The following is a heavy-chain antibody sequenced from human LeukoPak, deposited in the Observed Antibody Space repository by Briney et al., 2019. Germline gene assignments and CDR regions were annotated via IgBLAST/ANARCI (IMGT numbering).Heavy chain of an antibody. V-gene: IGHV1-69*01. CDR2: IVPKYYTT. Sequence: SVKVSCKASGGSFSSSTINWVRQAPGQGLEWMGEIVPKYYTTNYAQKFQGRVTISADSSTSTAYMKLSSLTSEDTAVYYCARDYTIKAPYFDYWGQGTLVTVSS. D-gene: IGHD5-24*01. CDR1: GGSFSSST. J-gene: IGHJ4*02. CDR3: ARDYTIKAPYFDY.